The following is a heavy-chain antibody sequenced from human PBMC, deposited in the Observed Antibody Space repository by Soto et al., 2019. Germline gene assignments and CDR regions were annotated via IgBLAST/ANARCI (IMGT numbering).Heavy chain of an antibody. Sequence: GGSLRLSCAASGFTFSNDSMSWVRQAPGRGLEGVSSISGSGGNTYYSDSVKGRPTISRPNSKHKLELQINRLRAEDTDTYYCAKGQGISGKWVFSYGRQGSLVTVSS. J-gene: IGHJ4*02. D-gene: IGHD3-22*01. CDR2: ISGSGGNT. CDR1: GFTFSNDS. CDR3: AKGQGISGKWVFSY. V-gene: IGHV3-23*01.